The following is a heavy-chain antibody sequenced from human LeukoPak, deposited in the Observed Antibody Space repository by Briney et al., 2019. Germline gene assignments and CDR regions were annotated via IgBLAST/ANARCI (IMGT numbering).Heavy chain of an antibody. D-gene: IGHD3-9*01. CDR3: ASLTWGPYYDILTGYYSPSNFDY. V-gene: IGHV3-30*04. Sequence: GGSLRLSCAASGFTFSSYAMHWVRQAPGKGLEWVAVISYDGSNKYYADSVKGRFTISRDNSKNTLYLQMSSLRAEDTAVYYCASLTWGPYYDILTGYYSPSNFDYWGQGTLVTVSS. CDR2: ISYDGSNK. CDR1: GFTFSSYA. J-gene: IGHJ4*02.